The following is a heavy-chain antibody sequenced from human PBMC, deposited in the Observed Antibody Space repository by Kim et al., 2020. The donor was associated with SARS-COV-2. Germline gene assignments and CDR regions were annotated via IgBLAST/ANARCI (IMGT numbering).Heavy chain of an antibody. CDR3: ARFPPISVDCGGDCYSSAFDI. CDR1: GFTVSSNY. Sequence: GGSLRLSCAASGFTVSSNYMSWVRQAPGKGLEWVSVIYSGGSTYYADSVKGRFTISRHNSKNTLYLQMNSLRAEDTAVYYCARFPPISVDCGGDCYSSAFDIWGQGTMVTVYS. D-gene: IGHD2-21*02. V-gene: IGHV3-53*04. J-gene: IGHJ3*02. CDR2: IYSGGST.